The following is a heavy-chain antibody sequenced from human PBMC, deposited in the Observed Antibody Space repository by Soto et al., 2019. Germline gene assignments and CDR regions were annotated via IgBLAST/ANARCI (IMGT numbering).Heavy chain of an antibody. CDR2: IDPSDSYT. CDR3: ATEGYCTNGVCYISWFDP. V-gene: IGHV5-10-1*01. CDR1: GYSFTSYW. D-gene: IGHD2-8*01. J-gene: IGHJ5*02. Sequence: GESLKISCKGSGYSFTSYWISWVRQMPGKGLEWMGRIDPSDSYTNYSPSFQGHVTISADKSISTAYLQWSSLKASDTAMYYCATEGYCTNGVCYISWFDPWGQGTLVTVSS.